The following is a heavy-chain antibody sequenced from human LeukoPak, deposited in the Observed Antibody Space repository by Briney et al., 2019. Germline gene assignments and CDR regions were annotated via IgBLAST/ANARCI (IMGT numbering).Heavy chain of an antibody. V-gene: IGHV3-30*04. CDR1: GFTFSSYA. CDR3: AKDSISRRSDY. Sequence: GRSLRLSCAASGFTFSSYAMHWVRQAPGKGLEWVAVISYDGSNKYYADSVKGRFTISRDNSKNTPYLQMNSLRAEDTAVYYCAKDSISRRSDYWGQGTLVTVSS. J-gene: IGHJ4*02. CDR2: ISYDGSNK. D-gene: IGHD2-21*01.